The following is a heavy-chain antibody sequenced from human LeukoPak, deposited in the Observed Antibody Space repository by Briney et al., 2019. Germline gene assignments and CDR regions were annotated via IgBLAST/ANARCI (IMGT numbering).Heavy chain of an antibody. Sequence: SGGSLRLSCAASGFTFSSYSMNWVRQAPGKGLEWVSSISSSSSYIYYADSVKGRFTISRDNAKNSLYLQMNSLRAEDTAVYYCAREGSSAPEGYFDYWGQGTLVTVSS. D-gene: IGHD6-19*01. J-gene: IGHJ4*02. CDR2: ISSSSSYI. V-gene: IGHV3-21*01. CDR1: GFTFSSYS. CDR3: AREGSSAPEGYFDY.